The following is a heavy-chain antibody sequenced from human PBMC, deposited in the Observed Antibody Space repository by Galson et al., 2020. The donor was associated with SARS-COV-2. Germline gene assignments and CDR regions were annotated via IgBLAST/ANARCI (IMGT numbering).Heavy chain of an antibody. CDR3: ARGGEWELPYYFDY. V-gene: IGHV3-30*04. CDR2: ISSDGSNS. D-gene: IGHD1-26*01. Sequence: GGSLRLSCAASGFTFSNYVMHWVRPAPGKAPEWVAVISSDGSNSFYADSLKGRFTISRDNSKSTLYLQMNSLRAEDTAVYYCARGGEWELPYYFDYWGQGTLVTVSS. J-gene: IGHJ4*02. CDR1: GFTFSNYV.